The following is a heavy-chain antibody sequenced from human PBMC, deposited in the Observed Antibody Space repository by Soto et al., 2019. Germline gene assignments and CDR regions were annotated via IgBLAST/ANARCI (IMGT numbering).Heavy chain of an antibody. CDR2: ISYDGSNK. V-gene: IGHV3-30*18. Sequence: PGGSLRLSCAASGFTFSSYGMHWVRQAPGKGLEWVAVISYDGSNKYYADSVKGRFTISRDNSKNTLYLQMNSLRAEDTAVYYCAKDRGAARPGYYYGTDVWGQGTTVTVSS. CDR1: GFTFSSYG. CDR3: AKDRGAARPGYYYGTDV. D-gene: IGHD6-6*01. J-gene: IGHJ6*02.